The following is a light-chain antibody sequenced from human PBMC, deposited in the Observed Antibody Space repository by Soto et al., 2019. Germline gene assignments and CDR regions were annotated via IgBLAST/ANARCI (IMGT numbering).Light chain of an antibody. CDR1: QGISSH. V-gene: IGKV1-9*01. Sequence: IQLTPSPSSLSASVVDRVTITCRASQGISSHLAWYQQKPGKAPRLLIYAASTLQTGVPSRFSGGGSGTDFTLTLSSLQPEDFATYYCQQVNSFPSTCGQGKRREIK. CDR2: AAS. J-gene: IGKJ5*01. CDR3: QQVNSFPST.